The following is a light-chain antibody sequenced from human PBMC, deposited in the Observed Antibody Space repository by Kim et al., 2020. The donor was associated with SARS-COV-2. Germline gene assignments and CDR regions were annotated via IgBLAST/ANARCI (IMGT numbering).Light chain of an antibody. CDR2: AVT. CDR3: SSYAGSNNYV. CDR1: SSDVGNFTS. J-gene: IGLJ1*01. V-gene: IGLV2-8*01. Sequence: QSVTISCTGTSSDVGNFTSVSLYQQPPGKAPKLMIYAVTTRPSGVPDRFSGSKSGNTASLTVSGLQAEDEAEYYCSSYAGSNNYVSGTGTKVTVL.